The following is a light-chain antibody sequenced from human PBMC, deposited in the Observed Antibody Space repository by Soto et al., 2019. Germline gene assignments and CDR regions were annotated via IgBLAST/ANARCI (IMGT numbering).Light chain of an antibody. CDR3: QQYENLPIT. Sequence: DIQLAQSPSSLSASVGDRVTIPCQASQDISKYLTWYQQKPGQAPKLLIYDASNLETGIPSRFSGSGSGTNFSLTITSLEPEDIATYYCQQYENLPITFGGGTKVDIK. J-gene: IGKJ4*01. V-gene: IGKV1-33*01. CDR2: DAS. CDR1: QDISKY.